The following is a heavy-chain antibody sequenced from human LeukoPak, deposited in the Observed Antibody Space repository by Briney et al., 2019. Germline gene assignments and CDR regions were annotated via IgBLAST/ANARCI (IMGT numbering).Heavy chain of an antibody. CDR3: ARRRDSGSLQHFDY. V-gene: IGHV3-11*01. D-gene: IGHD1-26*01. CDR1: GFTFSDYY. Sequence: SGGSLRLSCAASGFTFSDYYMSWIRQPPGKGLAWVSYISSSDSTIYYADSVKGLFTISRDNAKNSLYLQMNSLRAEDTAVYYCARRRDSGSLQHFDYWGQGTLVTVSS. CDR2: ISSSDSTI. J-gene: IGHJ4*02.